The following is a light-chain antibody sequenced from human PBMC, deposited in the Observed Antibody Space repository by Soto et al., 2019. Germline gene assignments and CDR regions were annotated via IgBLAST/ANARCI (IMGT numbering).Light chain of an antibody. Sequence: EIVLTQSPGTLSLSPGERATLSCRASQSVSSNYLAWYQQKPGQAPRLLIYDASSRATGIPDRFSGSGSRTDFTLTISRLEPEDFAVYYCQQYGNSPPWTFGQGTKVEIK. J-gene: IGKJ1*01. CDR2: DAS. V-gene: IGKV3-20*01. CDR3: QQYGNSPPWT. CDR1: QSVSSNY.